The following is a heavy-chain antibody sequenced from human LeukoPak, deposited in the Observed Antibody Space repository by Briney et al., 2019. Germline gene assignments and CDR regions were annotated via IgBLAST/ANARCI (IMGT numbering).Heavy chain of an antibody. CDR2: IIGSSGDT. CDR1: GFSLTNFA. Sequence: GGSLRLSCAASGFSLTNFAMSWVRQAPGKGLEWVSLIIGSSGDTFYADSVKGRFTISRDNSKNRLYLQMNSLRAEDTALYYCAKGAYDYIEMGYFDYWGQGTMVTVSS. D-gene: IGHD5-12*01. J-gene: IGHJ4*02. CDR3: AKGAYDYIEMGYFDY. V-gene: IGHV3-23*01.